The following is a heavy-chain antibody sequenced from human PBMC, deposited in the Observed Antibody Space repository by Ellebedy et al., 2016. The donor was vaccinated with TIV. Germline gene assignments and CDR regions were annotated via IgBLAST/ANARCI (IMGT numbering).Heavy chain of an antibody. CDR1: GFTFSSYG. J-gene: IGHJ6*02. V-gene: IGHV3-30*18. CDR3: AKEGAEGIVLMVYARHYYGMDV. D-gene: IGHD2-8*01. CDR2: ISYDGSNK. Sequence: GESLKISXAASGFTFSSYGMHWVRQAPGKGLEWVAVISYDGSNKYYADSVKGRFTISRDNSKNTLYLQMNSLRAEDTAVYYCAKEGAEGIVLMVYARHYYGMDVWGQGTTVTVSS.